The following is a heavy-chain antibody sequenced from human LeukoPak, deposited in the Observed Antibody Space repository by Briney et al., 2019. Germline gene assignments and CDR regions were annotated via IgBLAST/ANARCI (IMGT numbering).Heavy chain of an antibody. V-gene: IGHV3-30*02. CDR2: IRYDGSNK. Sequence: GGSLRLSCAASGFTFSSYGMHWVRQAPGKGLEWVAFIRYDGSNKYYADSVKGRFTISRDNSKNTLYLQMNSLRAEDTAVYYCAKDLYSSYDLAYWGQGTLVTVSS. CDR3: AKDLYSSYDLAY. J-gene: IGHJ4*02. D-gene: IGHD5-12*01. CDR1: GFTFSSYG.